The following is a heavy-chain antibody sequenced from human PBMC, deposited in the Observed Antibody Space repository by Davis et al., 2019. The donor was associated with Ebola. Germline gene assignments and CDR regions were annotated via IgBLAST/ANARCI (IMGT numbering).Heavy chain of an antibody. CDR1: GFIFSSYA. J-gene: IGHJ6*02. CDR2: ISGSGGST. V-gene: IGHV3-23*01. D-gene: IGHD5-18*01. CDR3: ARGRYSDGMDV. Sequence: GESLKISCAASGFIFSSYAMSWVRQAPGKGLEWVSAISGSGGSTYYADSVKGRFTISRDNSKNTLYLQMNSLRAEDTAVYYCARGRYSDGMDVWGQGTTVTVSS.